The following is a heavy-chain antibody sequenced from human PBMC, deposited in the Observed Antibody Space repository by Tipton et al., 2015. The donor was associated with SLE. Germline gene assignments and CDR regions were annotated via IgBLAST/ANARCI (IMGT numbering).Heavy chain of an antibody. CDR2: IYSEART. D-gene: IGHD3-10*01. J-gene: IGHJ4*02. CDR1: GFTFTSYA. Sequence: SLRLSCVASGFTFTSYAMSWVRQAPGKRPEWVSFIYSEARTHYADSVKGRFTISRDNSKNTLYLQMNSLRIEDTAVYYCSKGGAGGLYFDYWGQGALVTVSS. CDR3: SKGGAGGLYFDY. V-gene: IGHV3-23*03.